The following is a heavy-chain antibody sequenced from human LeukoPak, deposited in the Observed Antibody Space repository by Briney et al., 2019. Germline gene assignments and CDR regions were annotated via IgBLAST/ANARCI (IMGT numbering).Heavy chain of an antibody. CDR2: MDTIGII. J-gene: IGHJ4*02. D-gene: IGHD1-7*01. CDR1: GGSITRGCYF. V-gene: IGHV4-61*02. CDR3: ARDRPDLSGTPSFFDS. Sequence: PSETLSLTCTVSGGSITRGCYFWSWIRQPAGKGLEWIGPMDTIGIITYNPSLKSRVTISADTSQHQISLRLSSVTAADTAVYYCARDRPDLSGTPSFFDSWGQGTLVTVAS.